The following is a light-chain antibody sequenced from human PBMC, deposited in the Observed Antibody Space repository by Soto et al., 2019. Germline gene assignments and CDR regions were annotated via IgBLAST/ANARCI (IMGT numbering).Light chain of an antibody. CDR3: QAWDSRHVV. V-gene: IGLV3-1*01. CDR1: KLGNKF. J-gene: IGLJ2*01. Sequence: SYGLTQPPSMSVSPGQTASITCSGEKLGNKFVCWYQQKPGQSPVVVIYQDSRRPSGIPERFSGSNSGNTATLTISGTQAMDEADYYCQAWDSRHVVFGGGTKLTVL. CDR2: QDS.